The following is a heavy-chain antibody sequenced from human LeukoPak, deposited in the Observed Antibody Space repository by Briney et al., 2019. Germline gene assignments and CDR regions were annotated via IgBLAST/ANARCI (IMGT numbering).Heavy chain of an antibody. D-gene: IGHD3-22*01. J-gene: IGHJ4*02. CDR1: GGSISSSSYY. V-gene: IGHV4-39*01. Sequence: SETLSLTCTVSGGSISSSSYYWGWIRQPPGKGLEWIGSIYYSGSTYYNPSLKSRVTISVDTSKNQFSLKLSSVTAADTAVYYCARLLVYYYDSSGYYFDYWGQGTLVTVSS. CDR3: ARLLVYYYDSSGYYFDY. CDR2: IYYSGST.